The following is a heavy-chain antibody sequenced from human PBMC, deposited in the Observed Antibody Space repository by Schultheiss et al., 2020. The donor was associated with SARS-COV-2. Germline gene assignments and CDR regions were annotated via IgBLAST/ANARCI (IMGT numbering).Heavy chain of an antibody. Sequence: SETLSLTCTVSGGSVSSGSYYWSWIRQPPGKGLEWIGYIYYSGSTNYNPSLKSRVTISVDTSKNQFSLKLSSVTAADTAVYYCAYGMDVWGQGTTVTVSS. CDR2: IYYSGST. V-gene: IGHV4-61*01. J-gene: IGHJ6*02. CDR1: GGSVSSGSYY. CDR3: AYGMDV.